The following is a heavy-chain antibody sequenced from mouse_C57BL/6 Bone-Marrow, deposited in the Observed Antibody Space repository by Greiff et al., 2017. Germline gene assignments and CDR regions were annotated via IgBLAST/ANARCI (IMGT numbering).Heavy chain of an antibody. CDR2: IWSGGRT. J-gene: IGHJ3*01. CDR3: ARNSIYYYGSRGAWFAY. D-gene: IGHD1-1*01. V-gene: IGHV2-2*01. CDR1: GFSLTSYG. Sequence: QVQLKQSGPGLVQPSQSLSITCTVSGFSLTSYGVHWVRQSPGQGLEWLGVIWSGGRTDYKAAFISRLSISKDNSKRQVFFKMNSLQADDTAIYYCARNSIYYYGSRGAWFAYWGQGTLVTVSA.